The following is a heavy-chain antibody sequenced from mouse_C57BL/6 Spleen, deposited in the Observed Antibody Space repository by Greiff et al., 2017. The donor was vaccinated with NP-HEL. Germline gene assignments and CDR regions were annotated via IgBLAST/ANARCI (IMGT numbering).Heavy chain of an antibody. J-gene: IGHJ2*01. CDR3: ARDNYGSSLYFDY. CDR2: INYDGSST. D-gene: IGHD1-1*01. Sequence: EVKLVESEGGLVQPGSSMKLSCTASGFTFSDYYMAWVRQVPEKGLEWVANINYDGSSTYYLDSLKSRFIISRDNAKNILYLQMSSLKSEDTATYYCARDNYGSSLYFDYWGPGTTLTVSS. V-gene: IGHV5-16*01. CDR1: GFTFSDYY.